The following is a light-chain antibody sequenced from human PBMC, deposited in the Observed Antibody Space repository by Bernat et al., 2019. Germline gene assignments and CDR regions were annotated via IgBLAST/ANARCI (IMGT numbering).Light chain of an antibody. Sequence: QSVLTQPPSVSGAPGLRVTISCTGSSSNIGAGYDVHWYQHLPGTAPKLLMYGNTNRPSGVPDRFSGSRSGTSASLAITGLQAEDEADYYCQSYDSSLSGSVFGGGTKLTVL. CDR1: SSNIGAGYD. CDR3: QSYDSSLSGSV. J-gene: IGLJ2*01. CDR2: GNT. V-gene: IGLV1-40*01.